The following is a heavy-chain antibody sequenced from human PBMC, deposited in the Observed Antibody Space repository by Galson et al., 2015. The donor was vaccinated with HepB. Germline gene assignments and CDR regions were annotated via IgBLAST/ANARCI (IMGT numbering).Heavy chain of an antibody. J-gene: IGHJ4*02. V-gene: IGHV3-30*18. CDR3: AKDSPVAGDFDY. Sequence: SLRLSCAASGFTFSSYGMHWVRQAPGKGLEWVAVISYDGSNKYYADSVKGRFTISRDNSKNTLYLQMNSLRAEDTAVYYCAKDSPVAGDFDYWGQGTLVTVSS. CDR2: ISYDGSNK. D-gene: IGHD6-19*01. CDR1: GFTFSSYG.